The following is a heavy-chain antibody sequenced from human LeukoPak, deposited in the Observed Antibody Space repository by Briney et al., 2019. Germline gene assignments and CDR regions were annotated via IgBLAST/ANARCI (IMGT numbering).Heavy chain of an antibody. CDR1: GFTFGDYA. D-gene: IGHD2-15*01. V-gene: IGHV3-49*04. Sequence: GGSLRLSCTAPGFTFGDYAMSWVRQAPGKGLEWVGFIRSKAYGGTTEYAASVKGRFTISTDDSKSIAYLQMNSMKTEDAAVYYCTAGSRPALFDYWGQGTLVTVSS. CDR2: IRSKAYGGTT. J-gene: IGHJ4*02. CDR3: TAGSRPALFDY.